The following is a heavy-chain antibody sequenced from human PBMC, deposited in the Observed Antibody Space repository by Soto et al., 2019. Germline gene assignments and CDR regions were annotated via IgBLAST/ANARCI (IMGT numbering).Heavy chain of an antibody. D-gene: IGHD1-26*01. Sequence: ASVKVSCKASGYTFTSYYMHWVRQAPGQGLEWMGIINPSGGSTSYTQKFQGRVTMTRDTSTSTVYMELSSLRSEDTAVYYCARDWEEHQQDNWGQGTLVTVSS. CDR1: GYTFTSYY. CDR2: INPSGGST. CDR3: ARDWEEHQQDN. J-gene: IGHJ4*02. V-gene: IGHV1-46*01.